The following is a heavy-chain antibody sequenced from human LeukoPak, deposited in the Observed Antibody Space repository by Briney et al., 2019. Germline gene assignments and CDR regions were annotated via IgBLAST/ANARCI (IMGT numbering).Heavy chain of an antibody. CDR3: ARAGGYCGSTSCYSGYYYYFMDV. Sequence: ASVKVSCKASGYTFTDYYLHWVRQAPGQGLEWMGWINPKSGVTDSKMRFQGRVTLTRDTSITTAYMELISLTSDDAAVYYCARAGGYCGSTSCYSGYYYYFMDVWGKGTTVTVSS. CDR1: GYTFTDYY. J-gene: IGHJ6*03. V-gene: IGHV1-2*02. D-gene: IGHD2-2*01. CDR2: INPKSGVT.